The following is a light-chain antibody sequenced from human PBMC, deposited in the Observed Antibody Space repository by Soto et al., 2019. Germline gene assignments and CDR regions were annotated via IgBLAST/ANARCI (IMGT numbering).Light chain of an antibody. V-gene: IGLV2-14*01. Sequence: QSLLTQPAPVSGASGQSITISCTGTNSYVGGYNYVSWYQEHPGKAPKLMIYDVSNRPSGVSNRFSGSKSDNTASLTISGLQAEDEADYYCSSYTSDSTYVFGTGTKVTVL. CDR1: NSYVGGYNY. J-gene: IGLJ1*01. CDR2: DVS. CDR3: SSYTSDSTYV.